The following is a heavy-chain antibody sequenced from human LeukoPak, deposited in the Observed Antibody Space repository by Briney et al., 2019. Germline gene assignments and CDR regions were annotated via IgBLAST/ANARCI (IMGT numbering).Heavy chain of an antibody. Sequence: GGSLRLSCASSGFIFSSYWMSWVRQAPGKGLEWVANIKQDGGEEHYVDSVKGRFTISRDNAKNSLYLQMNSLRAEDTAVYYCARDKSADYGDSYFDSWGQGILVTVSS. J-gene: IGHJ4*02. V-gene: IGHV3-7*01. CDR2: IKQDGGEE. CDR3: ARDKSADYGDSYFDS. D-gene: IGHD4-17*01. CDR1: GFIFSSYW.